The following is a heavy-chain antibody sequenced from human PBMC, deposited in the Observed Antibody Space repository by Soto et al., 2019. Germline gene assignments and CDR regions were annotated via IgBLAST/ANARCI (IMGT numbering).Heavy chain of an antibody. V-gene: IGHV3-72*01. D-gene: IGHD6-19*01. Sequence: EVQLVESGGGLVQPEGSLRLSCAASGFTFSDHYMDWVRQAPGKGLEWVGRMKNKANSYTTEYAAPGQGRIIISRDDSKDSVFLQTNRLKTDDPAVYCCTRVRLGNSRSSDYWGQGILVTVSS. CDR1: GFTFSDHY. CDR2: MKNKANSYTT. J-gene: IGHJ4*02. CDR3: TRVRLGNSRSSDY.